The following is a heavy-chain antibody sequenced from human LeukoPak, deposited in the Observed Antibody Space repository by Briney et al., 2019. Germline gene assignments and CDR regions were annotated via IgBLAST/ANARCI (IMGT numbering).Heavy chain of an antibody. CDR2: IGYDGSNK. V-gene: IGHV3-30*02. Sequence: GGSLRLSCAASGFTFSNYGMHWVRQAPGKGLEWVAFIGYDGSNKYYADSVKGRFTISRDNSKNTLYLQMNSLRAEDTAVYYCAKDLRFVAAVIDNWGQGTLVTVSS. D-gene: IGHD3-16*01. CDR3: AKDLRFVAAVIDN. J-gene: IGHJ4*02. CDR1: GFTFSNYG.